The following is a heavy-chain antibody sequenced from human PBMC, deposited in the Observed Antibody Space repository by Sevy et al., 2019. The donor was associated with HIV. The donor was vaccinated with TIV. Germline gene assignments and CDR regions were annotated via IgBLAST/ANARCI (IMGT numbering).Heavy chain of an antibody. CDR1: GFTFSSYG. Sequence: GGSLRLSCAASGFTFSSYGMHWVRQAPGKGLEWVAVIWYDGSNKYYADSVKGRFTISRDNSKNTLYLQMNSLGAEDTAVYYCARGGQLEPFDYWGQGTLVTVSS. V-gene: IGHV3-33*01. CDR3: ARGGQLEPFDY. D-gene: IGHD1-1*01. J-gene: IGHJ4*02. CDR2: IWYDGSNK.